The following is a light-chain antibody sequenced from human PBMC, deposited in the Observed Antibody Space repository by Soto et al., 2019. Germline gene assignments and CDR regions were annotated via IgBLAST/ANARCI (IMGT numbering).Light chain of an antibody. CDR3: CSFAGGATFV. CDR1: SNDVGGYNL. J-gene: IGLJ2*01. Sequence: QSALTQPASVSGSPGQSLTISCNGTSNDVGGYNLVSWYQQHPGKAPKLIIYEGNKRPSGVSDRFSGSRSGNTASLTISVLQADDEADYSCCSFAGGATFVFGGGTKVTVL. CDR2: EGN. V-gene: IGLV2-23*03.